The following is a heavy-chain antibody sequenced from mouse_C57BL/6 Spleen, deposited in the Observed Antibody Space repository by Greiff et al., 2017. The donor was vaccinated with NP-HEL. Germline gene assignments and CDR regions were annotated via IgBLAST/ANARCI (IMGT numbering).Heavy chain of an antibody. Sequence: EVQLQQSGPELVKPGASVKISCKASGYTFTDYYMNWVKQSHGKSLEWIGDINPNNGGTSYNQKFKGKATLTVDKSSSTAYMELRSLTSEDSAVYYCARQRVYDYDDYFDYWGQGTTLTVSS. CDR2: INPNNGGT. CDR1: GYTFTDYY. D-gene: IGHD2-4*01. CDR3: ARQRVYDYDDYFDY. J-gene: IGHJ2*01. V-gene: IGHV1-26*01.